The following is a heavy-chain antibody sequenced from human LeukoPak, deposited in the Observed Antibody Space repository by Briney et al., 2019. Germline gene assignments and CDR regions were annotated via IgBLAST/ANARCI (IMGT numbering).Heavy chain of an antibody. CDR3: ARQGISGSYLTGLDV. Sequence: PSETLSLTCTVSSGSISTYYWSWIRQSPGKGLEWMGYIFHSGSTTYNPSLSSRLTISVDTSKNQFSLELSSVTAADTAVYYCARQGISGSYLTGLDVWGQGTTVTVSS. CDR1: SGSISTYY. V-gene: IGHV4-59*08. D-gene: IGHD3-22*01. CDR2: IFHSGST. J-gene: IGHJ6*02.